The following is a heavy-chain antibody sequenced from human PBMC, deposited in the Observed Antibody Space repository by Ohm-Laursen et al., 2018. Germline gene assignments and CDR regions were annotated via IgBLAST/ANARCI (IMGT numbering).Heavy chain of an antibody. CDR1: GFTFSSYG. CDR3: AKHGGGKDV. D-gene: IGHD3-16*01. CDR2: ISYDGSNK. V-gene: IGHV3-30*18. J-gene: IGHJ6*02. Sequence: SLRLSCAASGFTFSSYGMHWVRQAPGKGLEWVAVISYDGSNKYYADSVKRRFTISRDNSKNTLYLQMNSLRAKDTAVYYCAKHGGGKDVWGRGTTVT.